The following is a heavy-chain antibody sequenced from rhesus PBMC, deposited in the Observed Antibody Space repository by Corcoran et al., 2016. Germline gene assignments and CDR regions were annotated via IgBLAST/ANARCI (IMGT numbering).Heavy chain of an antibody. Sequence: DVQLVESGGGLVKPGGSLRLSCVASGFTFSSYEMHWVRQAPGKGLEWVSVISESGGTKYYADSVKCRFTISRDNANNSLFLQMNSLRAEDTAVYYCTRGAYCTGSGCYGYWYFDLWGPGTPITISS. V-gene: IGHV3-100*02. CDR1: GFTFSSYE. CDR2: ISESGGTK. D-gene: IGHD2-21*01. J-gene: IGHJ2*01. CDR3: TRGAYCTGSGCYGYWYFDL.